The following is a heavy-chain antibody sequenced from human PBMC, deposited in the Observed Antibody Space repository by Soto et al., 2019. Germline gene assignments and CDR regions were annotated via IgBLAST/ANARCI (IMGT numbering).Heavy chain of an antibody. CDR1: GFTFDDYA. V-gene: IGHV3-9*01. Sequence: HGGSLRLSCAASGFTFDDYAMHWVRQAPGKGLEWVSGISWNSGSIGYADSVKGRFTISRDNAKNSLYLQMNSLRAEDTALYYCAKDAVTTGLYYYYYMDVWGKGTTVTVSS. D-gene: IGHD4-4*01. J-gene: IGHJ6*03. CDR3: AKDAVTTGLYYYYYMDV. CDR2: ISWNSGSI.